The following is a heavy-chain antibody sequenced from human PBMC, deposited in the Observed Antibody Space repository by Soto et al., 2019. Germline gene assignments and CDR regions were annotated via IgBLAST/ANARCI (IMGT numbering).Heavy chain of an antibody. J-gene: IGHJ3*02. CDR3: ARHSYYYDSSGYAGDI. CDR1: GYSFTIYW. V-gene: IGHV5-51*01. D-gene: IGHD3-22*01. Sequence: GESLKISCKGSGYSFTIYWIGWVRQMPGKGLEWMGIIYPGDSDTRYSPSFQGQVTISADKSISTAYLQWSSLKASDTAMYYCARHSYYYDSSGYAGDIWGQGTMVTVSS. CDR2: IYPGDSDT.